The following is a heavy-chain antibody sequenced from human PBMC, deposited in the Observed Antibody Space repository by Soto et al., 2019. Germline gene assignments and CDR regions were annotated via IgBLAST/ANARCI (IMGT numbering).Heavy chain of an antibody. CDR2: IVGGSGNT. D-gene: IGHD3-16*01. Sequence: SVQVSCTASGFPFSTSSVQWVRQARGQRPEWIGWIVGGSGNTNYAPKFQQRVIITRDMSTTTAYMEVTSLRSDDTAMYHCAARRFGLYDMDRWGQGTTVTVAS. V-gene: IGHV1-58*01. CDR1: GFPFSTSS. J-gene: IGHJ6*02. CDR3: AARRFGLYDMDR.